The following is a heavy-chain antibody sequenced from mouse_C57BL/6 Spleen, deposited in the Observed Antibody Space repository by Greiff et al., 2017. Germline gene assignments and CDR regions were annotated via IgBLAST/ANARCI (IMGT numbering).Heavy chain of an antibody. Sequence: VQLQQSGAELVRPGASVKLSCTASGFNFKDDYMHWVKQRPEQGLEWIGWIDPENGDTEYASKFQGKATITADTSSNTAYLQLSSLTSEDTAVYYCTTGTTTVVAKDYWGQGTSVTVSS. V-gene: IGHV14-4*01. CDR2: IDPENGDT. CDR1: GFNFKDDY. D-gene: IGHD1-1*01. J-gene: IGHJ4*01. CDR3: TTGTTTVVAKDY.